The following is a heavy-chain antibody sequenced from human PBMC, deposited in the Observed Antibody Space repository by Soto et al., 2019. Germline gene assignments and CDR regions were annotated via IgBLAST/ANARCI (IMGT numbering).Heavy chain of an antibody. CDR3: VKGAWLDY. Sequence: EVQLLESGGGLVQPGGSLRLSCAASGFTFSTFDMTWVRQAPGKGLEWVSLIRGVAGSTHYPDSVKGRFTISKDTSNNVLYLERNSLRADDTAVYFCVKGAWLDYWGQGNMVTVSS. V-gene: IGHV3-23*01. J-gene: IGHJ4*02. CDR1: GFTFSTFD. CDR2: IRGVAGST.